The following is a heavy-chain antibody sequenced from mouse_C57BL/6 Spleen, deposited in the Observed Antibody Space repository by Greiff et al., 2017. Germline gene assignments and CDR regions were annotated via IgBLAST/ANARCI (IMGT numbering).Heavy chain of an antibody. CDR1: GYTFTSYW. J-gene: IGHJ4*01. Sequence: VQLQQPGAELVKPGASVKVSCKASGYTFTSYWMHWVKQRPGQGLEWIGRIYPSDSDTNYNQKFKGKATLTVDKSSSTAYMQLSSLTSEDSAVYYCAIIPSYYCGMPAMDYWGQGTSVTVSS. V-gene: IGHV1-74*01. D-gene: IGHD1-1*01. CDR3: AIIPSYYCGMPAMDY. CDR2: IYPSDSDT.